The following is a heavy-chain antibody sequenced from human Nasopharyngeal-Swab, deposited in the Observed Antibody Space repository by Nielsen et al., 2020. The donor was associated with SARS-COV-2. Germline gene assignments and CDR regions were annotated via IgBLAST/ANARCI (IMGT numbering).Heavy chain of an antibody. CDR1: GFTFSSFG. CDR2: IASDGRYI. D-gene: IGHD2-8*01. Sequence: GGSLRLSCAASGFTFSSFGMHWVRQAPGKGLEWVAVIASDGRYIHYADSVKGRFTISRDNSKDTLYLQMNSLRAEDTAVYYCARERNGFDYWGQGTLVTVSS. J-gene: IGHJ4*02. CDR3: ARERNGFDY. V-gene: IGHV3-30*03.